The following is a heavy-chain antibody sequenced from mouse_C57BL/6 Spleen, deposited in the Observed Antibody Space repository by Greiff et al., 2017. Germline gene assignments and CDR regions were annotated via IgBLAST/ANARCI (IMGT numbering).Heavy chain of an antibody. D-gene: IGHD2-13*01. CDR3: ARGDSPADYYAMDY. CDR1: GFNIKNTY. Sequence: VQLKQSVAELVRPGASVKLSCTASGFNIKNTYMHWVKQRPEQGLEWIGRIDPANGNTKYAPKFQGKATITADTSSNTAYLHLSSLTSEDTAIYYFARGDSPADYYAMDYWGQGTSVTVSS. V-gene: IGHV14-3*01. CDR2: IDPANGNT. J-gene: IGHJ4*01.